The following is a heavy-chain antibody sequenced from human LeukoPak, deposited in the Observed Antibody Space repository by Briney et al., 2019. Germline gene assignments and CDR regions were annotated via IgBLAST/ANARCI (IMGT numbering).Heavy chain of an antibody. CDR2: IDPNSGRT. CDR1: GYTFTDYY. J-gene: IGHJ4*02. Sequence: ASVTVSFKGSGYTFTDYYLHWVGQARRQGGEGMGWIDPNSGRTNYAQKFQGRMTMTRETSISTAYMDLTSLPSDDTAIYYCARAAYCGSNCYLYFDYWGQGTLVTVSS. V-gene: IGHV1-2*02. CDR3: ARAAYCGSNCYLYFDY. D-gene: IGHD2-21*01.